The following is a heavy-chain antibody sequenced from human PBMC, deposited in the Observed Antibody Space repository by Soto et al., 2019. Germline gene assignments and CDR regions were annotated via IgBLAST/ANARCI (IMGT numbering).Heavy chain of an antibody. Sequence: EVQLVESGGGLVKPGGSLRLSCEASGFTFRTYRMNWVRQAPGKGLEWVGRIQSNGDGGTVEYAASVKDRFTISRDDSKNTMYLQMNSLRTEDTAVYYCSTQGGVTWPPYWGQGTLVTVSS. J-gene: IGHJ4*02. CDR3: STQGGVTWPPY. CDR1: GFTFRTYR. CDR2: IQSNGDGGTV. V-gene: IGHV3-15*07.